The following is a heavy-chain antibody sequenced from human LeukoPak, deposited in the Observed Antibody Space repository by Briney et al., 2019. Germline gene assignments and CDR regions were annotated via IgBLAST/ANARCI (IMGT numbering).Heavy chain of an antibody. CDR1: GYTFTSTG. CDR3: ARDAPRWRNAFDF. V-gene: IGHV1-18*01. J-gene: IGHJ3*01. CDR2: VSAYNGNT. Sequence: ASVKVSCKASGYTFTSTGICWVRQAPGQGLEWMGWVSAYNGNTNYAQKFRGRVTMTIDTSTNIASMELRSLRSDDTAVYFCARDAPRWRNAFDFWGQGTMVTVSS. D-gene: IGHD4-23*01.